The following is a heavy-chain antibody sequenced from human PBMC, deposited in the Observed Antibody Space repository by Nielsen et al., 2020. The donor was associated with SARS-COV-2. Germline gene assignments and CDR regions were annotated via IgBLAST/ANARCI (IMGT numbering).Heavy chain of an antibody. J-gene: IGHJ4*02. V-gene: IGHV4-39*01. Sequence: RQAPGKGLEWIGEIYHSGSTYYNPSLKSRVTISVDTSKNQFSLKLSSVTAADTAVYYCARHAGSLYDILTGYYRSVDHFDYWGQGTLVTVSS. CDR2: IYHSGST. D-gene: IGHD3-9*01. CDR3: ARHAGSLYDILTGYYRSVDHFDY.